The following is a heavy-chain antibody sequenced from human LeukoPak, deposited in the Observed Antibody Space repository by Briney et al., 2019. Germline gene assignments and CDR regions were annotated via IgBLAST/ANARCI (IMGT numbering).Heavy chain of an antibody. CDR1: GGPFSGYY. CDR2: INHSGST. CDR3: AELVGETEAFDI. V-gene: IGHV4-34*01. Sequence: PPETLSLTCAVYGGPFSGYYWSWIRQPPGRGLEWIGEINHSGSTNYNPSLKSRVTISVGTSKNQFSLKLTSVTAADTAVYYCAELVGETEAFDIWGQGTLVTVSS. J-gene: IGHJ3*02. D-gene: IGHD1-26*01.